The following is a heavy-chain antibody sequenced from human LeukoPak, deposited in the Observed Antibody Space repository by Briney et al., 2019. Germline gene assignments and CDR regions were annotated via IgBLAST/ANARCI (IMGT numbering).Heavy chain of an antibody. J-gene: IGHJ3*02. Sequence: GGSLRLSCAASGFTFSNYWMHWVRQAPGKGLEWVSGISWNSGSIGYADSVKGRFTISRDNAKNSLYLQMNSLRAEDTALYYCAKDLGVTAEDAFDIWGQGTMVTVSS. CDR2: ISWNSGSI. V-gene: IGHV3-9*01. CDR1: GFTFSNYW. D-gene: IGHD2-21*02. CDR3: AKDLGVTAEDAFDI.